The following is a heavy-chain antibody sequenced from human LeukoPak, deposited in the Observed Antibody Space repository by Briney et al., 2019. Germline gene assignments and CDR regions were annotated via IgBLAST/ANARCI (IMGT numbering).Heavy chain of an antibody. CDR1: GFTFSSYW. CDR3: ARESGYYGLGFDP. D-gene: IGHD3-10*01. V-gene: IGHV3-74*01. J-gene: IGHJ5*02. Sequence: GGSLRLSCAASGFTFSSYWMHWARQAPGKGLVWVSRINSDGSTTSYADSVKGRFTISRDNAKNTLYLQMNSLRAEDTAVYYCARESGYYGLGFDPWGQGTLVTVSS. CDR2: INSDGSTT.